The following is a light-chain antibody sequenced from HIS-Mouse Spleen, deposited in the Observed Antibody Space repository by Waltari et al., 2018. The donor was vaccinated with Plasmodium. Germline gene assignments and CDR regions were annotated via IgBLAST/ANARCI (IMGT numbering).Light chain of an antibody. J-gene: IGKJ5*01. Sequence: EIVMTQSPATLSVSPGERATLSCRASQSVSSNLAWYQQKPGQAPRLLIYGASTRATGIPARFSGSGSGTEFTLTISSMQSEDFAVYCCQQYNNWPTFGQGT. V-gene: IGKV3-15*01. CDR1: QSVSSN. CDR2: GAS. CDR3: QQYNNWPT.